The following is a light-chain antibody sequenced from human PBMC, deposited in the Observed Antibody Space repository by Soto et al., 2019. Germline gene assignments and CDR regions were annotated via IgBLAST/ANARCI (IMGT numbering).Light chain of an antibody. CDR3: VLFMGGGIWV. CDR1: SGSVSTSYY. CDR2: NTN. J-gene: IGLJ3*02. V-gene: IGLV8-61*01. Sequence: QAVVTQEPSFSVSPGRTVTLTCGLSSGSVSTSYYPSWYQQTPGQAPRTLIQNTNRRSSGVPDRFSGSILGNKAALTITGAQADDESDYYCVLFMGGGIWVFGGGTKLTVL.